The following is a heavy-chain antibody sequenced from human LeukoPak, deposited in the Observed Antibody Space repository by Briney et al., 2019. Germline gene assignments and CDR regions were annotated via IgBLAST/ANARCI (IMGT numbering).Heavy chain of an antibody. V-gene: IGHV4-31*03. D-gene: IGHD4-17*01. CDR1: GGSISSGGYY. J-gene: IGHJ6*02. CDR2: IYYSGST. Sequence: SETLSLTCTVSGGSISSGGYYWSWIRQHPGKGLEWIGYIYYSGSTYYNPSLKSRVTISVDTSKNQFSLKLSPVTAADTAVYYCARASSGYGDFLHYYGMDVWGQGTTVTVSS. CDR3: ARASSGYGDFLHYYGMDV.